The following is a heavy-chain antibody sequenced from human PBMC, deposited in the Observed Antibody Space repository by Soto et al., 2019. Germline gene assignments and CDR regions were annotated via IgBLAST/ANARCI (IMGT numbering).Heavy chain of an antibody. D-gene: IGHD2-15*01. CDR2: TYYRSKWYN. V-gene: IGHV6-1*01. CDR1: GHSVSSNSAA. CDR3: ARAYKGLVAPTDYYYSGMDV. J-gene: IGHJ6*02. Sequence: PSQTLSLTCAISGHSVSSNSAAWNWIRQSPSRGLEWLGRTYYRSKWYNDYAVSVKSRININPDTSKNQFSLQLNYVTPEDTAVYYCARAYKGLVAPTDYYYSGMDVWGQGTTVTVSS.